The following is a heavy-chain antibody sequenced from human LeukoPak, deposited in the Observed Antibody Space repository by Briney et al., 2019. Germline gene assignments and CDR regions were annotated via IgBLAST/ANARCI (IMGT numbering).Heavy chain of an antibody. Sequence: GGSLRLSXAASGFTFSSYSMNWVRQAPGKGLEWVSSISSSSSYIYYADSVKGRFTISRDNAKNSLYLQMNSLRAEDTAVYYCARLDMTTVTTSDYYYYYMDVWGKGTTVTVSS. CDR3: ARLDMTTVTTSDYYYYYMDV. CDR1: GFTFSSYS. D-gene: IGHD4-17*01. J-gene: IGHJ6*03. CDR2: ISSSSSYI. V-gene: IGHV3-21*01.